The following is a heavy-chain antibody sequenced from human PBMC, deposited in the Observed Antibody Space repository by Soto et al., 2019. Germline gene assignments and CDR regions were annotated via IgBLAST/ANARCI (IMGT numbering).Heavy chain of an antibody. J-gene: IGHJ6*02. CDR3: ARVIGDSSRWHKYYYYYGMDV. D-gene: IGHD6-13*01. CDR2: IIPIFGTA. CDR1: GGTFSSYA. V-gene: IGHV1-69*01. Sequence: QVQLVQSGAEVKKPGSSVKVSCKASGGTFSSYAISWVRQAPGQGLEWMGGIIPIFGTANYAQKFQGRVTITADESTSTAYMELSSLRSEDTAVYYCARVIGDSSRWHKYYYYYGMDVWGQGTTVTVSS.